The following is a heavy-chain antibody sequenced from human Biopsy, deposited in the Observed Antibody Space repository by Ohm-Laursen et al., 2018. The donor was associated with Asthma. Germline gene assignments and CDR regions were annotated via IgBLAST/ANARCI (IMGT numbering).Heavy chain of an antibody. CDR1: GYTFTSYY. J-gene: IGHJ5*02. CDR2: INPFGGSS. CDR3: ARGQKSPGDRWFDP. V-gene: IGHV1-46*01. Sequence: ASVKVSCKPSGYTFTSYYMHWVRQAPGHGLEWMGMINPFGGSSNFAQKFQGRLTMTRDTSTRTVYMELSRLRSDDTALYYCARGQKSPGDRWFDPWGQGTLVTVSS. D-gene: IGHD7-27*01.